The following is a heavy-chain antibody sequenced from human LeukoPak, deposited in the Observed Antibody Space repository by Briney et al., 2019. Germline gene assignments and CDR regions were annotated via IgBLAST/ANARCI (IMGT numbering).Heavy chain of an antibody. D-gene: IGHD4-17*01. CDR3: ARDHTGWSDP. CDR2: INSNGDST. V-gene: IGHV3-64*01. Sequence: GGSLRLSCAASGFTFNNYAMHWVRRAPGKGLEYVSAINSNGDSTYYANSVKGRFTISRDNSKNTLFLQMGSLRAEDMAVYYCARDHTGWSDPWGQGTLVTVSS. CDR1: GFTFNNYA. J-gene: IGHJ5*02.